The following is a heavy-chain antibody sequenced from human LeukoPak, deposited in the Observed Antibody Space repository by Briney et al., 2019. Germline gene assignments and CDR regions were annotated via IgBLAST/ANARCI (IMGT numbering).Heavy chain of an antibody. D-gene: IGHD3-10*01. J-gene: IGHJ5*01. V-gene: IGHV3-23*01. CDR2: ISGSGGSS. CDR3: AKGPTPSRLLWFDY. Sequence: AGGSLRLSCAASGFTFSSYAMSWVRQAPGKGLEWVSAISGSGGSSYYADSVKGRFTISRDNSKNTLYLQMNSLRAEDTAVYYCAKGPTPSRLLWFDYWGQGTLVTVSS. CDR1: GFTFSSYA.